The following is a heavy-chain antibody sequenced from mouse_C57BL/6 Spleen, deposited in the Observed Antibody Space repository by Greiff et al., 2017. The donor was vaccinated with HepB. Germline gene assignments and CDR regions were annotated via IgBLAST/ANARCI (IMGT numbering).Heavy chain of an antibody. CDR2: IYPGSGST. V-gene: IGHV1-55*01. CDR3: ARQGSYYGNYGFAY. J-gene: IGHJ3*01. Sequence: QVQLQQPGAELVKPGASVKMSCKASGYTFTSYWITWVKQRPGQGLEWIGDIYPGSGSTNYNEKFKSKATLTVDTSSSTAYMQLSSLTSEDSAVYYCARQGSYYGNYGFAYWGQRTLVTVSA. CDR1: GYTFTSYW. D-gene: IGHD2-1*01.